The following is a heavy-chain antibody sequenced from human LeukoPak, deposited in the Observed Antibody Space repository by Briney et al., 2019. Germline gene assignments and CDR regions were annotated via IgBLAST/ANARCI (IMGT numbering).Heavy chain of an antibody. D-gene: IGHD6-19*01. CDR3: ARVGSGWDFDY. J-gene: IGHJ4*02. Sequence: GGSQRLSCAASGFTFSSYDMHWVRQATGKGLEWVSAIGTAGDTYYPGSVKGRFTISRENAKNSLYLQMNSLRAGDTAVYYCARVGSGWDFDYWGQGILVTVSS. V-gene: IGHV3-13*01. CDR2: IGTAGDT. CDR1: GFTFSSYD.